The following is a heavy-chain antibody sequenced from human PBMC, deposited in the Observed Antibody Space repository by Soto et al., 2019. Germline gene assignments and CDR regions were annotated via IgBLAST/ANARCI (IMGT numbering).Heavy chain of an antibody. J-gene: IGHJ4*02. CDR2: IIPMFGTA. V-gene: IGHV1-69*13. CDR1: GGTFSTYA. D-gene: IGHD5-18*01. Sequence: QVQLVQSGAEVKKPESSVKDSCKAPGGTFSTYAISWVRQAPGQGLEWMGGIIPMFGTANYAQRFQDRVTITADESTNTVYMELSSLRSEDTAVYFCASGIQLWLRRINNGYSGWGQGTLVTVS. CDR3: ASGIQLWLRRINNGYSG.